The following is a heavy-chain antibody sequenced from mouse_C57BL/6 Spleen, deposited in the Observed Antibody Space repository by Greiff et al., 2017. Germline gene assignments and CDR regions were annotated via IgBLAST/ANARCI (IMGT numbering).Heavy chain of an antibody. D-gene: IGHD2-4*01. CDR3: ARGDYDEDYYAMDY. V-gene: IGHV1-80*01. CDR2: INPGAGDT. J-gene: IGHJ4*01. Sequence: QVLLKESGAELVKPGASVKISCKASGYAFSSYWMTWVKQRPGKGLEWIGLINPGAGDTNYNGTFKGQATLTADKSSSTAYMQLSSLTSEDSAVXFYARGDYDEDYYAMDYWGQGTSVTVSS. CDR1: GYAFSSYW.